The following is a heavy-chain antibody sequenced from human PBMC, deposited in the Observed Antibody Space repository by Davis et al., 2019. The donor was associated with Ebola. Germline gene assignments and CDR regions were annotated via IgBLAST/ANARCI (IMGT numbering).Heavy chain of an antibody. D-gene: IGHD6-6*01. V-gene: IGHV3-7*01. CDR1: GYTFSSYW. J-gene: IGHJ4*02. Sequence: GESLKISCAASGYTFSSYWMSWVRQAPGKGLEWVANIKQDGSEKYYVDSLKGRFTISRDNAKNSVSLQMNSLRAEDTAVYYCARGSSSSGFDNWGQGTLVTVSS. CDR2: IKQDGSEK. CDR3: ARGSSSSGFDN.